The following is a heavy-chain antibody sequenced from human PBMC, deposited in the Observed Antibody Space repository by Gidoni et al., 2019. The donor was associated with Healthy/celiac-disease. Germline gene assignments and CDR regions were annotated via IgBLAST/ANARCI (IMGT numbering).Heavy chain of an antibody. J-gene: IGHJ4*02. Sequence: QVQLVESGGGLVRPGRSLGLPCDASGFTFISYDMHWVRQAPGKGLGWVAVISYDGSNRYYADSVKGRFTISRDNSKNTLYLQMNSLRAEDTAVYYCARDPHCSSTSCYPYGVYWGQGTLVTVSS. D-gene: IGHD2-2*01. V-gene: IGHV3-30-3*01. CDR1: GFTFISYD. CDR3: ARDPHCSSTSCYPYGVY. CDR2: ISYDGSNR.